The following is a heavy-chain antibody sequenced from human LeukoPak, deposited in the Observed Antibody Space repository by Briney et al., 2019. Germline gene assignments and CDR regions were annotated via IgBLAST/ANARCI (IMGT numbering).Heavy chain of an antibody. Sequence: GGSLRLSCAASGFTVSSNYMSWVRQAPGKGLEWVSVIYSGGSTYYSDSVKGRFTISRDNYNNPLYLQMTSLRAEDTAVYYCATARHGYSPHWGASYYYYMDVWGKGTTVTVSS. CDR1: GFTVSSNY. D-gene: IGHD6-13*01. CDR3: ATARHGYSPHWGASYYYYMDV. CDR2: IYSGGST. V-gene: IGHV3-53*01. J-gene: IGHJ6*03.